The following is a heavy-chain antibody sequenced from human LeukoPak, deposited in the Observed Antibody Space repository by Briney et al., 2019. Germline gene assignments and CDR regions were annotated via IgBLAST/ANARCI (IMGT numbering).Heavy chain of an antibody. Sequence: SETLSLTCADSGFSFSGYYWSWLRQPPGKGLEWIGEINHSGGTNYNPSLTSRVTISVDTSKNQFSLKLSSVTAADTAVYYCARGRANDFWSGYWFDHWGQGTLVTVSS. V-gene: IGHV4-34*01. CDR1: GFSFSGYY. CDR3: ARGRANDFWSGYWFDH. CDR2: INHSGGT. D-gene: IGHD3-3*01. J-gene: IGHJ5*02.